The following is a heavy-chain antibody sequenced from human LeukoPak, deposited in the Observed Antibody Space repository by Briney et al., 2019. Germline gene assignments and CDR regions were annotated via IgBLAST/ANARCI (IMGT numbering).Heavy chain of an antibody. CDR1: GGSIGSYY. V-gene: IGHV4-59*01. J-gene: IGHJ4*02. D-gene: IGHD3-10*01. CDR3: ARVGRYYGSGSYPLDY. CDR2: IYYSGST. Sequence: SETLSLTCTVSGGSIGSYYWSWIRQPPGKGLEWIGYIYYSGSTNYNPSLKSRVTISVDTSKNQFSLKLSSVTAADTAVYYCARVGRYYGSGSYPLDYWGQGTLVTVSS.